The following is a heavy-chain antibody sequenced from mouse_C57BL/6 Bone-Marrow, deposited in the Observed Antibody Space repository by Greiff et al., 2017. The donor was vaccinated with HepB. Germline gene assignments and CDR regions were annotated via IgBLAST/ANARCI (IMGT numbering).Heavy chain of an antibody. CDR1: GYAFTNYL. D-gene: IGHD2-3*01. V-gene: IGHV1-54*01. J-gene: IGHJ1*03. CDR3: ARYDGYYHFDV. CDR2: INPGSGGT. Sequence: VQLVESGAELVRPGTSVKVSCKASGYAFTNYLIEWVKQRPGQGLEWIGVINPGSGGTNYNEKFKGKATLTADKSSSTAYMQLSSLTSEDSAVYFCARYDGYYHFDVWGTGTTVTVSS.